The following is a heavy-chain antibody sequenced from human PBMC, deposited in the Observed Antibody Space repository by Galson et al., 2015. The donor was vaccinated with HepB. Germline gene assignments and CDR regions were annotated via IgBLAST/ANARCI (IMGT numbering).Heavy chain of an antibody. CDR3: ARDAGRLGVVVPAAITQNYYYYGMDV. J-gene: IGHJ6*02. CDR1: GYTFTSYY. V-gene: IGHV1-46*04. Sequence: SVKVSCKASGYTFTSYYMHWVRQAPGQGLEWMGIINPSGGSTSYAQKLQGRVTMTRDTSTSTVYMELSSLRSEDTAVYYCARDAGRLGVVVPAAITQNYYYYGMDVWGQGTTVTVSS. CDR2: INPSGGST. D-gene: IGHD2-2*02.